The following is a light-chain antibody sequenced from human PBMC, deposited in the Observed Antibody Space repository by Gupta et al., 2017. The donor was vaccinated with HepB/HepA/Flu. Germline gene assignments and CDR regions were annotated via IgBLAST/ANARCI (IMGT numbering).Light chain of an antibody. V-gene: IGLV3-19*01. CDR1: SLRSYY. CDR2: GKN. CDR3: NSRDSSGSLEV. Sequence: SSELTQDPAVSVALGQTVRITCQGDSLRSYYASWYQQKPGQAPVLVIYGKNNRPSGIPDRFSGSSSGNTASLTITGAQAEDEADYYCNSRDSSGSLEVFGTGTKVTVL. J-gene: IGLJ1*01.